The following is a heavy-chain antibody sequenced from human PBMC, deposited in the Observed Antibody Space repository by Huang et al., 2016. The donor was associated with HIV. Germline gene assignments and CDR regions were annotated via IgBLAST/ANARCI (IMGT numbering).Heavy chain of an antibody. CDR2: IRCDGGNK. V-gene: IGHV3-30*02. J-gene: IGHJ4*02. D-gene: IGHD2-21*02. CDR3: ATDLGGYSFDY. CDR1: GFSFSHYG. Sequence: QEQLVESGGGVVQPGGSLRLSCATSGFSFSHYGMHWVRQAPGKGLEWVAFIRCDGGNKHYADSAKGRFTISRDNSKKMLFLEMNSLRGDDTAFYYWATDLGGYSFDYWGQGALVSVSS.